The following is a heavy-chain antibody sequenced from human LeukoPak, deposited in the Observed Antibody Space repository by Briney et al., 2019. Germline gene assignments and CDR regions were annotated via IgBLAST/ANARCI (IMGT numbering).Heavy chain of an antibody. CDR3: ATDFGLAARPRAFDI. CDR1: GFTFSSYG. J-gene: IGHJ3*02. V-gene: IGHV3-30*02. CDR2: IRYDGSNK. D-gene: IGHD6-13*01. Sequence: GGSLRLSCAASGFTFSSYGMHWVRQAPGKGLEWVAVIRYDGSNKYYADSVKGRFTICRDNSKNTLYLQMNSLRAADTAAYYCATDFGLAARPRAFDIWGQGTMVTVSS.